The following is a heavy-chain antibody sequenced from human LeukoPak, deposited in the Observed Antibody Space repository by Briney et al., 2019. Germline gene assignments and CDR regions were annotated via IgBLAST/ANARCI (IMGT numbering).Heavy chain of an antibody. V-gene: IGHV4-59*01. D-gene: IGHD3-10*01. CDR3: ARSPGALLWFGELFRGFDY. CDR1: GGSISSYY. CDR2: IYYSGST. J-gene: IGHJ4*02. Sequence: SETLSLTSTVSGGSISSYYWSWIRQPPGKGLEWIGYIYYSGSTNYNPSLKSRVTISVDTSKNQFSLKLSSVTAADTAVYYCARSPGALLWFGELFRGFDYWGQGTLVTVSS.